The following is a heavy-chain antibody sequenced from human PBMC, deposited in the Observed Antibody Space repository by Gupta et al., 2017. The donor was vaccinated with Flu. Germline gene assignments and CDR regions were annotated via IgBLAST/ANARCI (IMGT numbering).Heavy chain of an antibody. D-gene: IGHD4-11*01. J-gene: IGHJ3*02. CDR1: GFTFSDYY. V-gene: IGHV3-11*01. CDR2: ISSSGSTT. CDR3: ARRLKSGRSFDI. Sequence: QVQLVESGGDLVKPGGSLRLSCAASGFTFSDYYMSWIRQAPGKGLEWVSHISSSGSTTFQADSVKGRFTISRDNAKNSLDLQMNSLRADDTAVYYCARRLKSGRSFDIWGQGTMVTVS.